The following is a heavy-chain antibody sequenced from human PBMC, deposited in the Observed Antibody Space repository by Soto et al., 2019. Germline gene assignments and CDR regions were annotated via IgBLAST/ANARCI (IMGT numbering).Heavy chain of an antibody. CDR1: GFTFSSYS. CDR3: ARDLYSSSARYFDY. Sequence: GGSLRLSCAASGFTFSSYSMNWVRQAPGKGLEWVSSISSSSSYIYYADSVKGRFTISRDNAKDSLYLQMNSLRAEDTAVYYCARDLYSSSARYFDYWGQGTLVTVSS. D-gene: IGHD6-6*01. V-gene: IGHV3-21*01. J-gene: IGHJ4*02. CDR2: ISSSSSYI.